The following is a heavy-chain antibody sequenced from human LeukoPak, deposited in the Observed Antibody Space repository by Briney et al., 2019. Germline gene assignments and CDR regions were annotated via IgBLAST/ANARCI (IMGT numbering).Heavy chain of an antibody. Sequence: ASVTVSCTASGYTFTSYYMHWVRQAPGQGLEWMGWINPNSGGTNYAQNFQGRVTMTRDTSISTAYMELSRLRSDDTALYYCARASGRYSDAFDIWGQGTMVTVSS. CDR3: ARASGRYSDAFDI. D-gene: IGHD1-26*01. CDR2: INPNSGGT. J-gene: IGHJ3*02. V-gene: IGHV1-2*02. CDR1: GYTFTSYY.